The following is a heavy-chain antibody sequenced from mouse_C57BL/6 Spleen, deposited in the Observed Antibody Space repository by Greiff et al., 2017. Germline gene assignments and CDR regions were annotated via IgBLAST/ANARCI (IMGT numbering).Heavy chain of an antibody. V-gene: IGHV5-9-1*02. CDR3: TRGPYYFDY. CDR1: GFTFSSYA. Sequence: DVMLVESGEGLVKPGGSLKLSCAASGFTFSSYAMSWVRQTPEKRLEWVAYISSGGDYIYYADTVKGRFTIYRDNARNTLYLQMSSLKSEDTAMYYCTRGPYYFDYWGQGTTLTVSS. J-gene: IGHJ2*01. CDR2: ISSGGDYI.